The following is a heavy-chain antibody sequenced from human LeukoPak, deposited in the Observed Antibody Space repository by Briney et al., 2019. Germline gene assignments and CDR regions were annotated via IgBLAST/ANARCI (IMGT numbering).Heavy chain of an antibody. CDR1: GFTFSSYG. J-gene: IGHJ4*02. Sequence: GGSLRLSCAASGFTFSSYGMHWVRQAPGKGLEWVANIKQDGSKKSYVDSVKGRFTISRDNAKNSLYLQMNSLRAEDTAIYYCARVGYIDEGIDYWGQGTLVTVSS. CDR2: IKQDGSKK. D-gene: IGHD5-24*01. V-gene: IGHV3-7*04. CDR3: ARVGYIDEGIDY.